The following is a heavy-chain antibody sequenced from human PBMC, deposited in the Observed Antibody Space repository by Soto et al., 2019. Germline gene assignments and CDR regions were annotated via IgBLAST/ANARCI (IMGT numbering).Heavy chain of an antibody. V-gene: IGHV3-30*18. D-gene: IGHD6-13*01. J-gene: IGHJ6*02. CDR3: AKDVSLAAASPYYGMDV. CDR1: GFPLSGYG. CDR2: ISFDGTKK. Sequence: QVHLVESGGGVVQPGRSLRLSCAAAGFPLSGYGSHLVRQAPGKGLEWVAGISFDGTKKYYADSVKGRFTISKDSSNNTLYLQVNSLRAEDTGVYYCAKDVSLAAASPYYGMDVWGHGPTVTVSS.